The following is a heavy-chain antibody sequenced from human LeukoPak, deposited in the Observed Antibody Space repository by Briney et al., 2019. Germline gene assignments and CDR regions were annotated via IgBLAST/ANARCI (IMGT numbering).Heavy chain of an antibody. CDR1: GGTFSSYA. CDR3: ARDPRHGSGSYDY. J-gene: IGHJ4*02. V-gene: IGHV1-69*01. D-gene: IGHD3-10*01. CDR2: IIPIFGTA. Sequence: SSVKVSCKASGGTFSSYAISWVRQAPGQGLEWMGGIIPIFGTANYAQKFRGRVTITADESTSTAYMELSSLRSEDTAVYYCARDPRHGSGSYDYWGQGTLVTVSS.